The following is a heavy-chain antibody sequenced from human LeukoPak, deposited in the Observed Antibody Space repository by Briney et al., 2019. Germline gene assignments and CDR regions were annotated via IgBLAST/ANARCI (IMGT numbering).Heavy chain of an antibody. CDR1: GFTVSSYA. Sequence: GGSLRLSCAASGFTVSSYAMSWVRQAPGKGLEWVSAISGSGGSTYYADSVRGRFTISRDNSKNTLYLQMNSLRAEDTAVYYCAKGSEAALGYCSSTSCSDFDYWGQGTLVTVSS. J-gene: IGHJ4*02. CDR2: ISGSGGST. CDR3: AKGSEAALGYCSSTSCSDFDY. D-gene: IGHD2-2*01. V-gene: IGHV3-23*01.